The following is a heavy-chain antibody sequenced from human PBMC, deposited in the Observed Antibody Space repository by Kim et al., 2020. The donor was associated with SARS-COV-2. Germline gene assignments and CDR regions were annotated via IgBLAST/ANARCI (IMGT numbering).Heavy chain of an antibody. CDR2: GTA. J-gene: IGHJ4*02. Sequence: GTATYAQKFQGRVTITADESTSTAYMELSSLRSEDTAVYYCATPTMDYDYWGQGTLVTVSS. D-gene: IGHD3-10*01. CDR3: ATPTMDYDY. V-gene: IGHV1-69*01.